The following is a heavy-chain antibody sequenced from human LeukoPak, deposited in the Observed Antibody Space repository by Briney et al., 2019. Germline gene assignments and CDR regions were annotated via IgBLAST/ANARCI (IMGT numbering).Heavy chain of an antibody. CDR1: GFTFSSYA. Sequence: PGGSLRPSCAASGFTFSSYAMSWVRQAPGKGLEWVSAISGSGGSTYYAGSVKGRFTISRDNSKNTLYLQMNSLRAEDTAVYYCAKDLAGYRAFDYWGQGTLVTVSS. D-gene: IGHD5-24*01. CDR3: AKDLAGYRAFDY. V-gene: IGHV3-23*01. CDR2: ISGSGGST. J-gene: IGHJ4*02.